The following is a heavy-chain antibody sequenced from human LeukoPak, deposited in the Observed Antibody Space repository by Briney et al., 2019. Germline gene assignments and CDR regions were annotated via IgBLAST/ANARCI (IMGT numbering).Heavy chain of an antibody. CDR2: VYYNNA. CDR3: ARGREVEDSYAYKLAFYFDF. D-gene: IGHD3-16*01. J-gene: IGHJ4*02. Sequence: PSETLSHTCTVSGDSISSYYWSWIQQPPGHGLEWIGYVYYNNANYNPSLESRVTISGDTSKSQISLKLSSLTVADTAVYHCARGREVEDSYAYKLAFYFDFCGQGTQVTVSS. CDR1: GDSISSYY. V-gene: IGHV4-59*01.